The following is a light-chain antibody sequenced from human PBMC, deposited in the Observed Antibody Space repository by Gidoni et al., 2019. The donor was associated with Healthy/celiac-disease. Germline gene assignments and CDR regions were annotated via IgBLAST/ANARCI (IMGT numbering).Light chain of an antibody. CDR2: AAS. Sequence: DIQMTQSPSSLSASVGDRVTITCLASQSISSYLNWYQQKPGKAPKLLIYAASSLQSGVPSRFSGSGSGTDFTLTSSSLQPEDFATDYCQQSYSTPRFTFGPGTKVDIK. J-gene: IGKJ3*01. CDR1: QSISSY. CDR3: QQSYSTPRFT. V-gene: IGKV1-39*01.